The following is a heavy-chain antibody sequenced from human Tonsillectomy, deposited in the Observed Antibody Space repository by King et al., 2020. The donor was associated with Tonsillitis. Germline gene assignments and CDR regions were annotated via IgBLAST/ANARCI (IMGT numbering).Heavy chain of an antibody. CDR3: AKDIYSSSAGWYFDL. J-gene: IGHJ2*01. CDR1: GFTFDDYA. V-gene: IGHV3-9*01. Sequence: VQLVESGGGLVQPGRSLRLSCAASGFTFDDYAMHWVRQAPGKGLEWVSGISWDSGSIGYADSVKGPFTISRDNAKNSLYLQMNSLRAEDTALYYCAKDIYSSSAGWYFDLWGRGTLVTVSS. CDR2: ISWDSGSI. D-gene: IGHD6-6*01.